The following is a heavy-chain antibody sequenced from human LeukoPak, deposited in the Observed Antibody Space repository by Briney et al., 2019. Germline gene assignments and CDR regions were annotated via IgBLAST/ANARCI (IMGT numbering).Heavy chain of an antibody. Sequence: ASVKVSCKASGYTFTSYDINWVRQATGQGLEWMGGFDPEDGETIYAQKFQGRVTMTEDTSTDTAYMELSSLRSEDTAVYYCATGDYGGNSRGAFDIWGQGTMVTVSS. D-gene: IGHD4-23*01. CDR2: FDPEDGET. J-gene: IGHJ3*02. CDR3: ATGDYGGNSRGAFDI. V-gene: IGHV1-24*01. CDR1: GYTFTSYD.